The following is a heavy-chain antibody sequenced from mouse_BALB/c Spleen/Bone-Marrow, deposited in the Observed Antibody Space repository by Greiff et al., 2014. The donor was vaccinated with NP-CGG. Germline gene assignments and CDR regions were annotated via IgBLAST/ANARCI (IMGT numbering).Heavy chain of an antibody. CDR1: GFTFTDYY. D-gene: IGHD2-2*01. J-gene: IGHJ1*01. V-gene: IGHV7-3*02. CDR2: IRNKANGYTT. Sequence: EVMLVESGGGLVQPGGSLRLSCATSGFTFTDYYMSWVRQPPGKALEWLGFIRNKANGYTTEYSASVKGRFTISRDNSQSILYLQMNTLRAEDSGTYYCARDINYGYYWYFDVWGAGTTVTVSS. CDR3: ARDINYGYYWYFDV.